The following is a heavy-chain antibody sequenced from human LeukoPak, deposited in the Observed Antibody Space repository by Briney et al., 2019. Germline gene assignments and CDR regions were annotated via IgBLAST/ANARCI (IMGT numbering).Heavy chain of an antibody. CDR3: ARAGISAAGWFDP. Sequence: SETLSLTCTASGGSISSYYWSWIRQPPGKGLEWIGYIYTSGSTNYNPSLKSRVTISVDTSKNQFSLKLSSVTAADTAVYYCARAGISAAGWFDPWGQGTLVTVSS. CDR1: GGSISSYY. D-gene: IGHD6-13*01. J-gene: IGHJ5*02. V-gene: IGHV4-4*09. CDR2: IYTSGST.